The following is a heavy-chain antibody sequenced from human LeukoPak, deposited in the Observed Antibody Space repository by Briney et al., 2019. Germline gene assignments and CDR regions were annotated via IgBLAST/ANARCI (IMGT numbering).Heavy chain of an antibody. Sequence: AGSLRLSCAASGFTFSTYTMNWVRQAPGKGLEWVSYISTSGTTIYYADSVKGRFTISRDNARNSLFLQMNSLRDEDTAVYYCVRGSYGHDFWGQGTLVTVSS. D-gene: IGHD5-18*01. V-gene: IGHV3-48*02. CDR3: VRGSYGHDF. J-gene: IGHJ4*02. CDR1: GFTFSTYT. CDR2: ISTSGTTI.